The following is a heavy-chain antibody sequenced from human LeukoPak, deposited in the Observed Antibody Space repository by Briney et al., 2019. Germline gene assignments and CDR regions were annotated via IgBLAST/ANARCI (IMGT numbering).Heavy chain of an antibody. CDR3: ARSPKDVDEFADY. D-gene: IGHD5-12*01. CDR2: INHSGST. CDR1: GGSFGGYY. Sequence: SETLSLTCAVYGGSFGGYYWSWIRQPPGKGLEWIGEINHSGSTNYNPSLKSRVTISVDTSKNQFSLKLSSVTAADTAVYYCARSPKDVDEFADYWGQGTLVTVSS. J-gene: IGHJ4*02. V-gene: IGHV4-34*01.